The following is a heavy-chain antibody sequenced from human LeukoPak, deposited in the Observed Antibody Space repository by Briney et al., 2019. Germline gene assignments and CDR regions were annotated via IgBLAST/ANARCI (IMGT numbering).Heavy chain of an antibody. Sequence: ASVKVSCKASGYTFTSNYIHWVRQAPGQGLEWMGMIYPRDGSTSYAQKFQGRVTVTRDTSTSTVHMELSSLRSEDTAVYYCARDWSAYYYDSSGYYFLTRGNWFDPWGQGTLVTVSS. D-gene: IGHD3-22*01. CDR2: IYPRDGST. V-gene: IGHV1-46*01. J-gene: IGHJ5*02. CDR3: ARDWSAYYYDSSGYYFLTRGNWFDP. CDR1: GYTFTSNY.